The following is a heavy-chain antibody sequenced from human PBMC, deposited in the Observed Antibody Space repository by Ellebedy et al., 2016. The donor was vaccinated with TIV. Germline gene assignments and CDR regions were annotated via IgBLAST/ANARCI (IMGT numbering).Heavy chain of an antibody. CDR2: IIPILGIT. CDR3: ASGIYSGYEWNFAFHY. V-gene: IGHV1-69*04. J-gene: IGHJ4*02. CDR1: GGTFSSYA. Sequence: AASVKVSCKASGGTFSSYAISWARQAPGQGLEWMGRIIPILGITNNAQKLQGRVTVTADKSTSTAYMELSSLRSEDTAVYYCASGIYSGYEWNFAFHYWGQGTLVTVSS. D-gene: IGHD5-12*01.